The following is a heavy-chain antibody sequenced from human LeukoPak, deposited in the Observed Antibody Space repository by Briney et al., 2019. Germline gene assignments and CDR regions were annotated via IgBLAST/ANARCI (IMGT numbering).Heavy chain of an antibody. V-gene: IGHV3-21*03. CDR2: ISSSSRYR. D-gene: IGHD6-13*01. CDR3: ARGLAAADDY. Sequence: PGGSLRHSCAAPGFNFYNYLVHRVGQAPGKGLEWVSSISSSSRYRDYAASVKGRFTISTYNAKNSLYLQKNSPRAEDTAVYYWARGLAAADDYWGQGTLVTVSS. J-gene: IGHJ4*02. CDR1: GFNFYNYL.